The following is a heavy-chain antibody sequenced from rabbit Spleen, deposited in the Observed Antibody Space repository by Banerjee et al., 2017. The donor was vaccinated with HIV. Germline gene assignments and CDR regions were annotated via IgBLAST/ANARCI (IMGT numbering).Heavy chain of an antibody. D-gene: IGHD1-1*01. J-gene: IGHJ6*01. CDR3: ARDLVAVIGWNFSL. CDR2: INMVTGKS. Sequence: QQQLEESGGGLVKPGGTLTLTCKASGFDFSSYYMCWVRQAPGKGLEWITCINMVTGKSVYASWAKGRFIMSRTSSTKVTLQMTSLTAADTATYFCARDLVAVIGWNFSLWGPGTLVTVS. CDR1: GFDFSSYY. V-gene: IGHV1S45*01.